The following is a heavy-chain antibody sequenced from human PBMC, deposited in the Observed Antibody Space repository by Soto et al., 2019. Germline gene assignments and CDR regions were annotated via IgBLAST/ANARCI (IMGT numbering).Heavy chain of an antibody. CDR1: GFSFSGYA. CDR3: AKDRMATMIYYSVY. D-gene: IGHD3-10*01. CDR2: ISGSGGST. Sequence: GVSLSLSCAASGFSFSGYAMSCVRQTPGKGLEWVSAISGSGGSTYYADSVKGRFTISRDNSKNTLYLQMNSLRAEDTAVYYCAKDRMATMIYYSVYWGQGTLVTVSS. V-gene: IGHV3-23*01. J-gene: IGHJ4*02.